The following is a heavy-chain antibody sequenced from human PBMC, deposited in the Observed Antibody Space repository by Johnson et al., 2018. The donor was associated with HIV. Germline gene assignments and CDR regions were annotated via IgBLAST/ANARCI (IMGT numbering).Heavy chain of an antibody. V-gene: IGHV3-30*02. CDR1: RFTFNNYG. CDR2: IRNDGSNK. CDR3: AKRRGVFLDAFDI. Sequence: QVQLVESGGGVVLPGGSLRLSCAASRFTFNNYGMHWVRQAPGTGLEWVAFIRNDGSNKYYADSVKGRFTISRENSKNTVYMQMNSLRAEDTAVYYCAKRRGVFLDAFDIWGQGTMVTVSS. J-gene: IGHJ3*02. D-gene: IGHD6-13*01.